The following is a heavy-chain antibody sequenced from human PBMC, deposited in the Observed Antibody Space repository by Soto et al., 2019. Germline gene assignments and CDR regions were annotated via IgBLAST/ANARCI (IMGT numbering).Heavy chain of an antibody. D-gene: IGHD4-17*01. CDR3: ARKMTTVALGGSASEGFDP. CDR2: INHSGST. CDR1: GGSFSGYY. Sequence: QVQLQQWGAGLLKPSETLSLTCAVYGGSFSGYYWSWIRQPPGKGLEWIGEINHSGSTNYNPSLKSRVTISVDTSKNQFSLKLSSVTAADTAVYYCARKMTTVALGGSASEGFDPWGQGTLVTVSS. J-gene: IGHJ5*02. V-gene: IGHV4-34*01.